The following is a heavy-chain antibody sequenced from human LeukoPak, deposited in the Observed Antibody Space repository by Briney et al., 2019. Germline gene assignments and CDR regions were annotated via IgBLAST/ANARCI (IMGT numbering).Heavy chain of an antibody. Sequence: SETLSLTCTVSGGSISSGGYYWSWIRQHPGKGLEWIGYIYYSGSTYYNPSLKSRVTISVDTSKNQFSLKLNSVTAADTAVYYCASHRRSHGSEYWGQGALVTVSS. D-gene: IGHD3-10*01. CDR2: IYYSGST. CDR1: GGSISSGGYY. J-gene: IGHJ4*02. CDR3: ASHRRSHGSEY. V-gene: IGHV4-31*03.